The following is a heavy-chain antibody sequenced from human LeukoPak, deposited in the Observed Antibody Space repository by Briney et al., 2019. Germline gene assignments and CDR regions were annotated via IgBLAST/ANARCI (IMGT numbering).Heavy chain of an antibody. Sequence: GASVKVSCKVSGYTLTELSMHWVRLAPGKGLEWMGGFDPEDGETIYAQKFQGRVTMTEDTSTDTAYMELSSLRSEDTAVYYCATDRLAGTMILVMGAFDIWGQGTMVTVSS. CDR1: GYTLTELS. J-gene: IGHJ3*02. CDR3: ATDRLAGTMILVMGAFDI. D-gene: IGHD3-22*01. V-gene: IGHV1-24*01. CDR2: FDPEDGET.